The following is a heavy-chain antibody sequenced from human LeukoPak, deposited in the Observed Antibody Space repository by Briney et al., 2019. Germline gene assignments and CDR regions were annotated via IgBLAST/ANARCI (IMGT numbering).Heavy chain of an antibody. J-gene: IGHJ4*02. V-gene: IGHV3-23*01. CDR3: AKGASDWYIDY. Sequence: GESLKISCAASGFTFSSYAMNWVRQAPGKGLEWVSAISASGGNTYYADSVKGRFTISRDNSKNTLYLQMNSLRAGDTALYYCAKGASDWYIDYWGQGTLVTVSS. CDR1: GFTFSSYA. D-gene: IGHD6-19*01. CDR2: ISASGGNT.